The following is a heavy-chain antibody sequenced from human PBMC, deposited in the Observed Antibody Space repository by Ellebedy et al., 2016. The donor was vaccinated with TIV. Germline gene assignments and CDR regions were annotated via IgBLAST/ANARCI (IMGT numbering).Heavy chain of an antibody. CDR3: AKDGKWLVSGH. J-gene: IGHJ4*02. V-gene: IGHV3-30-3*01. D-gene: IGHD6-19*01. CDR1: GFTFSSYA. Sequence: GGSLRLSXAASGFTFSSYAMYWVRQAPDKGLEWVAVISYEGSNKYYADSVKGRFTISRDNSKNTLYLQMNSLRAEDTAVYYCAKDGKWLVSGHWGQGILVTVSS. CDR2: ISYEGSNK.